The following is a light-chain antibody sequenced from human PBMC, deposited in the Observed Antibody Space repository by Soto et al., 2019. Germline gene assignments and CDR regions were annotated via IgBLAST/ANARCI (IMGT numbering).Light chain of an antibody. CDR3: QQCNSYRNCP. Sequence: DIQMTQSPSTLSASLGDRVTITCRASQDIRNWLAWFQQKPGKAQKLLLYKASNLESGVTTRFSGRGSETEGHVTISSLQPDDSATCYCQQCNSYRNCPFGPGHRVDI. CDR2: KAS. J-gene: IGKJ3*01. CDR1: QDIRNW. V-gene: IGKV1-5*03.